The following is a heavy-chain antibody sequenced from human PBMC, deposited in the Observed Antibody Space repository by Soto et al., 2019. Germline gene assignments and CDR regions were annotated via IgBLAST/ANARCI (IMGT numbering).Heavy chain of an antibody. CDR2: IKQDGSEK. V-gene: IGHV3-7*01. D-gene: IGHD6-19*01. CDR1: GFTVSSNY. CDR3: AREDGYSSGWPYYYYYGMDV. Sequence: EVQLVETGGGLIQPGGSLRLSCAASGFTVSSNYMSWVRQAPGKGLEWVANIKQDGSEKYYVDSVKGRFTISRDNAKNSLYLQMNSLRAEDTAVYYCAREDGYSSGWPYYYYYGMDVWGQGTTVTVSS. J-gene: IGHJ6*02.